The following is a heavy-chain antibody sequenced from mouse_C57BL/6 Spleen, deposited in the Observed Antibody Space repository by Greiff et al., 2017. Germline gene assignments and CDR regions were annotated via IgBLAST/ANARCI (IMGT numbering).Heavy chain of an antibody. CDR3: ARAGGYGSSYENWFAY. CDR2: ISNGGGST. J-gene: IGHJ3*01. CDR1: GFTFSDYY. Sequence: EVNLVESGGGLVQPGGSLKLSCAASGFTFSDYYMYWVRQTPEKRLEWVAYISNGGGSTYYPDTVKGRFTISRDNAKNTLYLQMSRLKSEDTAMYYCARAGGYGSSYENWFAYWGQGTLVTVSA. V-gene: IGHV5-12*01. D-gene: IGHD1-1*01.